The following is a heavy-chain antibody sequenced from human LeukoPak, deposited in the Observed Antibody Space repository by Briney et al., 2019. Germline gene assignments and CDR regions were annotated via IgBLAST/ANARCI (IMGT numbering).Heavy chain of an antibody. CDR3: ARDRPGAQGFDY. V-gene: IGHV3-13*01. CDR2: IGTADDT. J-gene: IGHJ4*02. CDR1: GFTFSTHD. Sequence: PGGSLRLSCAASGFTFSTHDMHWVRQVTGKGLEWVSAIGTADDTYYAGSVKGRFTISRENAKNSLYLQMNNLRAGDTAVYYCARDRPGAQGFDYWGQGTLVTVSS. D-gene: IGHD4/OR15-4a*01.